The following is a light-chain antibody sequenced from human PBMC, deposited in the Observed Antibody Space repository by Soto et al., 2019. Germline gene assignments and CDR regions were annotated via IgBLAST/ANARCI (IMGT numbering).Light chain of an antibody. CDR1: SSDVGNYKY. CDR2: DVS. Sequence: QSALTQPASVSGSPGQSITISSTGTSSDVGNYKYVSWYQQHPGKAPKLMIYDVSNRPSGVSNRFSGSKSGNTASLTISGLQAEDEADYYYSSYTRNSTRVFGTGTKLTVL. CDR3: SSYTRNSTRV. V-gene: IGLV2-14*01. J-gene: IGLJ1*01.